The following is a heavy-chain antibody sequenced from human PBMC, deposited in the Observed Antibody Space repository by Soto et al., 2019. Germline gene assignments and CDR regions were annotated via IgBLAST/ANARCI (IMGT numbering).Heavy chain of an antibody. J-gene: IGHJ5*02. V-gene: IGHV1-18*01. CDR1: GNTFTSYG. Sequence: AAVKVSCKASGNTFTSYGISLVRQAPGQRLEWMGWISAYNGNTNYAQKLQGRVPMTTDTPTSTAYMELRSLRSDDTAVYYCARAVDTALDPWGQGTLVTLSS. D-gene: IGHD5-18*01. CDR2: ISAYNGNT. CDR3: ARAVDTALDP.